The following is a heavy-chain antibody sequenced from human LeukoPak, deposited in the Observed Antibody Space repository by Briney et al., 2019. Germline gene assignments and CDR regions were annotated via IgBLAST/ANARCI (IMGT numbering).Heavy chain of an antibody. D-gene: IGHD1-20*01. V-gene: IGHV4-61*02. J-gene: IGHJ3*02. CDR2: IYTSGST. CDR3: ARDREGNWMDAFDI. Sequence: SETLSLTCTVSGGSISSGSYYWSWIRQPAGKGLEWIGRIYTSGSTNYNPSLKSRVTISVDTSKNQFSLKLSSVTAADTAVYYCARDREGNWMDAFDIWGQATMVTVSS. CDR1: GGSISSGSYY.